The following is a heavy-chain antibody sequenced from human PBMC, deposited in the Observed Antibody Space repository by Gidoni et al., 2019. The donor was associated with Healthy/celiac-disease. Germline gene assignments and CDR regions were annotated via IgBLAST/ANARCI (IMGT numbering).Heavy chain of an antibody. CDR2: INHSGST. V-gene: IGHV4-34*01. CDR3: ARGNRSCGVGRWFDP. CDR1: GGSFSGYY. Sequence: QVQLQQWGAGLLKPSETLSLTCAVYGGSFSGYYWSWIRQPPGKGLEWIGEINHSGSTNYNPSLKSRVTISVDTSKNQFSRKLSSVTAADTAVYYCARGNRSCGVGRWFDPWGQGTLVTVSS. D-gene: IGHD2-21*01. J-gene: IGHJ5*02.